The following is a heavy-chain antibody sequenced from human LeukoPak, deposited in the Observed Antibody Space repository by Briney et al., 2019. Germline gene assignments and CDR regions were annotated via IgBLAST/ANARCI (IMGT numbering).Heavy chain of an antibody. V-gene: IGHV4-59*01. Sequence: SETLSLTCTVSGGSISSYYWGWIRQPPGKGLDWIGYIYYSGSTNYNPSLKSRVTISVDPSKTQFSLKPSSVTAAGPAVCCCVRRAVLAVTCYDVFHIWGQGTMVTVSS. J-gene: IGHJ3*02. D-gene: IGHD6-19*01. CDR3: VRRAVLAVTCYDVFHI. CDR1: GGSISSYY. CDR2: IYYSGST.